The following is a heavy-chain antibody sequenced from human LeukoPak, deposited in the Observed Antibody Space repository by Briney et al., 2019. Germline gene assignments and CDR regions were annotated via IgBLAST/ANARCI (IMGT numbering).Heavy chain of an antibody. CDR3: ARVRGLQYSWFDP. D-gene: IGHD4-11*01. J-gene: IGHJ5*02. CDR1: GGSVSDYY. CDR2: IYHTGST. Sequence: SETLSLTCTISGGSVSDYYWSWIRQSPGKGLEWIGYIYHTGSTSYSPSLKSRVTISVDTSKNQFSLKLSSVTAAGTAVYYCARVRGLQYSWFDPWGQGTLVTVSS. V-gene: IGHV4-59*02.